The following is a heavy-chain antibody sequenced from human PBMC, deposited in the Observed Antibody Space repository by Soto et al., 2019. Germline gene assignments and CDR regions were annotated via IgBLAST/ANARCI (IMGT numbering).Heavy chain of an antibody. CDR3: ARDRSAAGYNWFDP. D-gene: IGHD6-13*01. V-gene: IGHV4-59*01. CDR2: IYSSGST. CDR1: GDYSSGFY. Sequence: QVQLQESGPGLVKPSETLSLTCTVSGDYSSGFYWSWIRKPPGKGLEWIGYIYSSGSTKYNPSLKSRVTISLDTSKSQFSLKLNSVTAADTAVYYCARDRSAAGYNWFDPWGQGTLVTVSS. J-gene: IGHJ5*02.